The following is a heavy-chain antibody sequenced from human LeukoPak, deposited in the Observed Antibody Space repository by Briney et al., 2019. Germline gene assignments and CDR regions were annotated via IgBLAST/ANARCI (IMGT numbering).Heavy chain of an antibody. Sequence: GGSLRLSCAASGFTFDDYAMHWVRQAPGKGLEWVSGISWNSGSIGYADSVKGRFTISRDNAKNSLYLQMNSLRAEDTALYYCAKGDSGSYLMNNWFDPWGQGTLVTVSS. CDR3: AKGDSGSYLMNNWFDP. D-gene: IGHD1-26*01. V-gene: IGHV3-9*01. CDR2: ISWNSGSI. CDR1: GFTFDDYA. J-gene: IGHJ5*02.